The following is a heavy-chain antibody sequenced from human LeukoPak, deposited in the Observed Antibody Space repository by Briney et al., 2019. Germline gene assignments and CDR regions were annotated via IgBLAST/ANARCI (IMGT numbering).Heavy chain of an antibody. V-gene: IGHV3-21*01. CDR3: ARGLGYCSSTSCPRSN. CDR1: GFTFSSYS. Sequence: PGGSLRLSCAASGFTFSSYSMNWVRQAPGKGLEWVSSISSSSSYIYYADSVKGRFTISRVNAKNSLYLQMNSLRAEDTAVYYCARGLGYCSSTSCPRSNWGQGTLVTVSS. J-gene: IGHJ4*02. D-gene: IGHD2-2*01. CDR2: ISSSSSYI.